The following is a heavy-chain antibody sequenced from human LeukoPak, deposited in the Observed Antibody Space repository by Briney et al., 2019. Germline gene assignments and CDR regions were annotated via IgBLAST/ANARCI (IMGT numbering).Heavy chain of an antibody. CDR1: GYTFTVYY. V-gene: IGHV1-2*02. Sequence: ASVKVSCKASGYTFTVYYMHWVRQAPGQELEWMGWINPNSGGTNYAQKFQDRVTMTRDTSISTAYMELSRLRSDDTAVYYCARALLVRGVIILFDYWGQGSLVTVSS. J-gene: IGHJ4*02. CDR3: ARALLVRGVIILFDY. D-gene: IGHD3-10*01. CDR2: INPNSGGT.